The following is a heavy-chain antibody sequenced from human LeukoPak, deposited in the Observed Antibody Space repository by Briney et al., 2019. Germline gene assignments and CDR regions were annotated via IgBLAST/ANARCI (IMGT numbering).Heavy chain of an antibody. CDR1: GYTFTRYA. CDR2: INAGNGNT. CDR3: ARSGILTGVNLVGY. V-gene: IGHV1-3*03. D-gene: IGHD3-9*01. J-gene: IGHJ4*02. Sequence: ASVKVSCKASGYTFTRYAMHWVRQAPGQRLEWMGWINAGNGNTKYSQEFQGRVTITRDTSASTAYMELSSLRSEDMAVYYCARSGILTGVNLVGYCGEGDLFTVSS.